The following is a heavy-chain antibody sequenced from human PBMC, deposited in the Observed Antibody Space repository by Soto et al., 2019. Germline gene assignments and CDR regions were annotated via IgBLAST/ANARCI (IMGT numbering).Heavy chain of an antibody. V-gene: IGHV4-31*03. CDR3: ARDQGGITIFGVPYGMDV. CDR1: VGSITSGGHY. CDR2: IYYSGST. Sequence: SETLSLTCTVSVGSITSGGHYWSWIRQHPGKGLEWIGYIYYSGSTYYNPSLKSRVTISIDTSKNHFSPKVRSVTVADTAVYYCARDQGGITIFGVPYGMDVWGQGTTVTVSS. J-gene: IGHJ6*02. D-gene: IGHD3-3*01.